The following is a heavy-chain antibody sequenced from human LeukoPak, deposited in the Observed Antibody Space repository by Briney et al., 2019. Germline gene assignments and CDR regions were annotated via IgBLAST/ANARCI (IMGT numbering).Heavy chain of an antibody. CDR2: ISLNSGSI. Sequence: GGSLRLSCAASGFTFDDYAMHWVRQAPGKGLEWVSGISLNSGSIGYADSVKGRFTISRDNAKNSLYLQMNSLRAEDTALYYCAKEGESGESSYYYYYMDVWGKGTTVTVSS. D-gene: IGHD3-16*01. CDR1: GFTFDDYA. J-gene: IGHJ6*03. V-gene: IGHV3-9*01. CDR3: AKEGESGESSYYYYYMDV.